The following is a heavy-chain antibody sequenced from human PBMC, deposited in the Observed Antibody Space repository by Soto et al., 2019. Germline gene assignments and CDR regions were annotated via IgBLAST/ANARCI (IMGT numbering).Heavy chain of an antibody. Sequence: EVQLVESGGGLVQPGGSLRLSCAASGFTFSSYSLNWLRQAPGKGLEWVSYISSSSITIYYADSVKGRYTISRDNAKNSLYLQMNSLRAEDTAVYYCARDEIVVPAAIGNYFDYWGQGTLVSVSS. J-gene: IGHJ4*02. CDR3: ARDEIVVPAAIGNYFDY. CDR2: ISSSSITI. D-gene: IGHD2-2*02. V-gene: IGHV3-48*01. CDR1: GFTFSSYS.